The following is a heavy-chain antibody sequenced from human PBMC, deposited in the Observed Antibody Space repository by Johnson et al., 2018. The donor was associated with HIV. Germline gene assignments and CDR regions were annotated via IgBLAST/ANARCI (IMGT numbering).Heavy chain of an antibody. CDR2: IRYDGSNK. CDR3: ARPIARGASDI. CDR1: GFTFSSYG. Sequence: QVQLVESGGGVVQPGGSLRLSCPASGFTFSSYGMHWVRQAPGKGLEWVAFIRYDGSNKYYADSVKGRFTISRDNSKNTLYLQMNSLRAEDTAVYYCARPIARGASDIWGQGTMVTVSS. D-gene: IGHD3-10*01. V-gene: IGHV3-30*02. J-gene: IGHJ3*02.